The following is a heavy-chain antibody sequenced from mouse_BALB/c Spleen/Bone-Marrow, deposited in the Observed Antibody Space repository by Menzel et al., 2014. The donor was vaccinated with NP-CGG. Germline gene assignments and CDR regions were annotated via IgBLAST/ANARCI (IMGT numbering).Heavy chain of an antibody. CDR2: ISSGVGST. CDR1: GFAFTSYD. V-gene: IGHV5-12-1*01. CDR3: ARRVGRGGFAY. Sequence: VQLQQPGGGLVKPGGSLKLACAASGFAFTSYDMSWVRQTPEKRLEWVAYISSGVGSTYYPDTVKGRFTISRGNAKNTLYLQMSSLKSEDTAMFYCARRVGRGGFAYWGQGTLVTVSA. J-gene: IGHJ3*01.